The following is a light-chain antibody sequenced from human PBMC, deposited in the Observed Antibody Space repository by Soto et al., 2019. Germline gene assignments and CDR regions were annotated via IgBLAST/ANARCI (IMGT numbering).Light chain of an antibody. CDR2: AAS. CDR3: HQSSNWPQT. J-gene: IGKJ1*01. V-gene: IGKV3-15*01. Sequence: EIVMTQSPATLSVSPGERVTLSCRASQSVNTNLAWYQQKPGQAPKLLIYAASTRATDIPGRFSGSGSGTEFTLTIDSLQSEDFAIYYCHQSSNWPQTFGQGTKVDIK. CDR1: QSVNTN.